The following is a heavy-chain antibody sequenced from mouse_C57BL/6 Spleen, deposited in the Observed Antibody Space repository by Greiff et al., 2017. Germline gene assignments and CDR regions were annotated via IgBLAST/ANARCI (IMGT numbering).Heavy chain of an antibody. Sequence: VQLKQPGPELVKPGASVKLSCKASGYTFTSYWMHWVKQRPGQGLEWIGNINPSIGGTIYNEKFKSKATRTVDKSASTAYMQLSSLTSEDSAVYYFARQGFITTNYAMDYWGQGTSVTVSS. J-gene: IGHJ4*01. CDR1: GYTFTSYW. CDR3: ARQGFITTNYAMDY. V-gene: IGHV1-53*01. CDR2: INPSIGGT. D-gene: IGHD1-1*01.